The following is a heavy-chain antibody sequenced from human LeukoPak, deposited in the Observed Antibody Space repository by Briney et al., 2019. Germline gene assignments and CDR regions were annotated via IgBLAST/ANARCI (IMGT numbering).Heavy chain of an antibody. CDR2: IWISSGNT. CDR1: GFNFIDYS. D-gene: IGHD2-2*01. Sequence: GGSLRLSCAASGFNFIDYSMNCLRQAPGKGLEWISYIWISSGNTKYADSVKGRFTISRDKGRNSLYLQMNSLGVEDKGVYYCVGDHCYAFEMWGHGTLVSV. V-gene: IGHV3-48*01. CDR3: VGDHCYAFEM. J-gene: IGHJ4*01.